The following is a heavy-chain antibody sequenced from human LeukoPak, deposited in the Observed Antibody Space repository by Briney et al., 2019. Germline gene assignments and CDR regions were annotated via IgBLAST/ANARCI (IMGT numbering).Heavy chain of an antibody. CDR1: GFTFRTYS. CDR2: ISSSSSYI. CDR3: ARGNANNWFDP. D-gene: IGHD1-1*01. J-gene: IGHJ5*02. Sequence: PGGSLRLSCAASGFTFRTYSMNWVRQAPGKGLEWVSSISSSSSYIYYADSVKGRFTISKDNAKNSLYLQMNSLRAEDTAVYYCARGNANNWFDPWGQGTLVTVSS. V-gene: IGHV3-21*01.